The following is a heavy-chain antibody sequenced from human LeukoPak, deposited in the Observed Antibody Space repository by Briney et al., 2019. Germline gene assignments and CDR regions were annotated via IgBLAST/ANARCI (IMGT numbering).Heavy chain of an antibody. CDR3: AIGKLASRRGSWFDP. V-gene: IGHV1-8*02. D-gene: IGHD6-6*01. CDR2: MNPNSGNT. Sequence: ASVKVSCKTSGYTFTSYDINWVRQATGQGLEWIGWMNPNSGNTGYAQKFQGRVTMTRNNSVSTAYMDLSSLTSEDTAVYYCAIGKLASRRGSWFDPWGQGTLVTVPS. J-gene: IGHJ5*02. CDR1: GYTFTSYD.